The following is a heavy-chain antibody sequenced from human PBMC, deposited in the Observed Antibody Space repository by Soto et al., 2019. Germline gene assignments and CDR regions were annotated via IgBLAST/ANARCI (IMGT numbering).Heavy chain of an antibody. CDR3: AREGGIVGATAADY. V-gene: IGHV4-31*03. CDR2: IYYSGST. CDR1: GGSISSGGYY. D-gene: IGHD1-26*01. J-gene: IGHJ4*02. Sequence: QVQLQESGPGLVKPSQTLSLTCTVSGGSISSGGYYWSWIRQHPGKGLEWIGYIYYSGSTYYNPSIKCRVTISVDPSKNQFSLQLSSVTAADTAVYYCAREGGIVGATAADYWGQGTLVTVSS.